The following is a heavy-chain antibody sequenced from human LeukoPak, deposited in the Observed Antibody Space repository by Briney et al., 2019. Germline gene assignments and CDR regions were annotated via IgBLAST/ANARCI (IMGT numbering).Heavy chain of an antibody. V-gene: IGHV3-48*04. J-gene: IGHJ5*02. CDR2: ISSSGNTI. CDR3: AGGFWFDP. Sequence: GGSLRLSCTASGFTFTSYGMNWVRQAPGKGLEWVSYISSSGNTIYYAESVKGRFTISRDNAKSSLFLQMNSLRADDTAVYYCAGGFWFDPWGQGTLVTVSS. CDR1: GFTFTSYG.